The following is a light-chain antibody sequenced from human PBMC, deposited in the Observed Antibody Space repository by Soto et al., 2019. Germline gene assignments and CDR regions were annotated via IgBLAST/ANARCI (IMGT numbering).Light chain of an antibody. J-gene: IGKJ1*01. V-gene: IGKV3-20*01. CDR2: GAS. Sequence: PGDGATLSCRASQSVSSGYLAWYQQKPGQAPRLLIYGASRRAGGIPDRFSGSGSGADFALSISRLEPEDFAGYWYQHYGKSPTFGQGTRVQIK. CDR1: QSVSSGY. CDR3: QHYGKSPT.